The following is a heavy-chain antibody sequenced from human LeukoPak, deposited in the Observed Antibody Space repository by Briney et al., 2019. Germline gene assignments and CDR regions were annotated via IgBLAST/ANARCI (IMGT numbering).Heavy chain of an antibody. CDR3: ASLLNGVLDY. CDR1: GGSISSGSYY. CDR2: IYTSGST. J-gene: IGHJ4*02. D-gene: IGHD2-21*01. V-gene: IGHV4-61*02. Sequence: SETLSLTCTVSGGSISSGSYYWSWIRQPAGKGLEWIGRIYTSGSTIYNPSLKSRVTISVDTSKNQFSLKLSSVTAADTAVYYCASLLNGVLDYWGQGTLVTVSS.